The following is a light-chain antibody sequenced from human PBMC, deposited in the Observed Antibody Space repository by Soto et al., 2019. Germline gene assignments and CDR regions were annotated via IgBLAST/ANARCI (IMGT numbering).Light chain of an antibody. CDR1: QSVLYSSNNKNY. J-gene: IGKJ4*01. CDR2: WAS. Sequence: DIVMTQSPDSLAVSLGERATINCKSSQSVLYSSNNKNYLAWYQQKPGQPPKLLIYWASTRESGVPDRVSGSESGTDFTLTISSLQAEDVAVYYCQQYYSTPLTFGGGTKVPIK. V-gene: IGKV4-1*01. CDR3: QQYYSTPLT.